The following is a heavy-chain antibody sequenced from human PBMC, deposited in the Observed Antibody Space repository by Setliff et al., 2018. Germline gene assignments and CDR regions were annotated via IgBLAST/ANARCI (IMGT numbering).Heavy chain of an antibody. CDR2: IGVYTGHT. CDR1: GYTFAESI. J-gene: IGHJ4*02. CDR3: ASATGY. V-gene: IGHV1-18*04. Sequence: ASVKVSCKASGYTFAESIVSWVRQAPGQGLEWVGWIGVYTGHTSFAQKFQGRVTVTTDTSTTTAYMELRSLRADDTAVYFCASATGYWGQGILVTVSS.